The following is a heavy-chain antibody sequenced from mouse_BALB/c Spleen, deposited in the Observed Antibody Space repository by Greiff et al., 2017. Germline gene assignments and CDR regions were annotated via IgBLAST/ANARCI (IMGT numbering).Heavy chain of an antibody. V-gene: IGHV1S81*02. Sequence: VQLQQPGAELVKPGASVKLSCKASGYTFTSYWMHWVKQRPGQGLEWIGEINPSNGRTNYNEKFKSKATLTVDKSSSTAYMQLSSLTSEDSAVYYCAIGDYGKDYWGQGTTLTVSS. D-gene: IGHD1-1*01. CDR3: AIGDYGKDY. CDR2: INPSNGRT. J-gene: IGHJ2*01. CDR1: GYTFTSYW.